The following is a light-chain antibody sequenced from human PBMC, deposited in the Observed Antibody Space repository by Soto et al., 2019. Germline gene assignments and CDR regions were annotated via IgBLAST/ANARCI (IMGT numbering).Light chain of an antibody. CDR1: SSNIAGNT. CDR3: AAWDDSLNGWV. CDR2: GKT. V-gene: IGLV1-44*01. J-gene: IGLJ3*02. Sequence: QSALTQPPSLSGTPGQRVTISCSGSSSNIAGNTVHWYQHLPGTAPKLLIYGKTQRPSGVPDRFSGSKSGTSVSLAISGLQSEDEADYYCAAWDDSLNGWVFGGGTKLTVL.